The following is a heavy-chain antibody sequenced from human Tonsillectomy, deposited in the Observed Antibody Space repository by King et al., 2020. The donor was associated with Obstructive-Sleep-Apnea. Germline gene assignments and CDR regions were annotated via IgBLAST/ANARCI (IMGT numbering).Heavy chain of an antibody. CDR3: ARTSGYYHYFDY. Sequence: QLQESGPGLVKPSETLSLTCTVSGGSISSSSYYWGWIRQPPGKGLEWIGSIFYSGSTYYNPSLKSRVTISVDTSKNQFSLKLSSVTAADTAGYYCARTSGYYHYFDYWGQGTLVTVSS. J-gene: IGHJ4*02. CDR2: IFYSGST. D-gene: IGHD3-22*01. V-gene: IGHV4-39*01. CDR1: GGSISSSSYY.